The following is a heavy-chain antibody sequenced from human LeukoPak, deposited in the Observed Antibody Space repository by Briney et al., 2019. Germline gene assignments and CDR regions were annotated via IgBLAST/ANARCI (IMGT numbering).Heavy chain of an antibody. J-gene: IGHJ5*02. Sequence: PSETLSLTCTVSGGSISSSSYYWGWIRQPPGKGLEWIGSIYYSGSTYYNPSLKSRVTISVDTSKNQFSLKLSSVTAADTAVYYCARGYQRGYSYGWNWFDPWGQGTLVTVSS. CDR2: IYYSGST. D-gene: IGHD5-18*01. V-gene: IGHV4-39*01. CDR3: ARGYQRGYSYGWNWFDP. CDR1: GGSISSSSYY.